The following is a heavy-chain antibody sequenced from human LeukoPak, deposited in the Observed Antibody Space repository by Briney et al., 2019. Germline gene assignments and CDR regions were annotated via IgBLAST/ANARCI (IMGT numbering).Heavy chain of an antibody. Sequence: PGGSLRLSCAASGFTFSSYGMHWVRQAPGKGLEWVAFIRYDGSNKYYTDSVKGRFAISRDNSKNTLYLQMGSLRAEDTAVYYCAREMIAARQANWFDPWGQGTLVTVSS. D-gene: IGHD6-6*01. V-gene: IGHV3-30*02. CDR2: IRYDGSNK. CDR1: GFTFSSYG. J-gene: IGHJ5*02. CDR3: AREMIAARQANWFDP.